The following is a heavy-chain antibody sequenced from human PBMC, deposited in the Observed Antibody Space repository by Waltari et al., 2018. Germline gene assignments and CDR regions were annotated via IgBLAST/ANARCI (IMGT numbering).Heavy chain of an antibody. D-gene: IGHD3-10*01. Sequence: QVQLQESGPGLVKPSETLSLTCTVSGGSISSYYWSWIRQPPGKGLEWIGYIYYSGSTNYNPTLKSRVTISVDTSKNQFSLKLSAVTAADTAVYYCARGAGEFPFRMCDWGQGTLVTVSS. CDR1: GGSISSYY. V-gene: IGHV4-59*01. CDR3: ARGAGEFPFRMCD. CDR2: IYYSGST. J-gene: IGHJ4*02.